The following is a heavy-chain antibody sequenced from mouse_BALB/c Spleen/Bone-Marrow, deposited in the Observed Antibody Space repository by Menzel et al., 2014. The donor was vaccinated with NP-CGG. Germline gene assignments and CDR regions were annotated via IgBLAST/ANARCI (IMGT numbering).Heavy chain of an antibody. CDR2: ISSGSSTI. V-gene: IGHV5-17*02. CDR1: GFTFSSFG. CDR3: ARSYDGYYGFAY. Sequence: EVMLVESGGGLVQPGGSRKLSCAASGFTFSSFGMHWVRQAPEKALEWVAYISSGSSTIYYADTVKGRFTISRDNPKNTLFLQMTSLRSEDTAMYYCARSYDGYYGFAYWGQGTLVTVSA. J-gene: IGHJ3*01. D-gene: IGHD2-3*01.